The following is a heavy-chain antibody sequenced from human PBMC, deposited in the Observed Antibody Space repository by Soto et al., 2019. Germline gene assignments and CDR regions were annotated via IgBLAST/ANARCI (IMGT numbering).Heavy chain of an antibody. J-gene: IGHJ5*02. Sequence: ASVKVSCKVSGYTLTELSMHWVRQAPGKGLEWMGGFDPEDRETIYAQKFQGRVTMTEDTSTDTAYMELSSLRSEDTAVYYCATAGKIAAAGRVWDNWFDPWGQGTLVTVSS. CDR2: FDPEDRET. V-gene: IGHV1-24*01. CDR3: ATAGKIAAAGRVWDNWFDP. CDR1: GYTLTELS. D-gene: IGHD6-13*01.